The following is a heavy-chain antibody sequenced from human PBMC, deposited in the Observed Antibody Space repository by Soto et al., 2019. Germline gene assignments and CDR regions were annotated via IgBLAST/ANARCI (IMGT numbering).Heavy chain of an antibody. Sequence: PGGSLRLSCAASGFTFGREWMSWVRQAPGKGLEWVANIKQDGSEKYYVDSVNGRFTISRDNAKNSLYLQMNSLRAEDTAVYYCARSARWGQGTLVTVSS. V-gene: IGHV3-7*01. CDR2: IKQDGSEK. CDR3: ARSAR. J-gene: IGHJ4*02. CDR1: GFTFGREW.